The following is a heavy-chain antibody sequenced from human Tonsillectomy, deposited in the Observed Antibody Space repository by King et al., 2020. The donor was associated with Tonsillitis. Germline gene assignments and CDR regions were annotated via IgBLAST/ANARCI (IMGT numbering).Heavy chain of an antibody. V-gene: IGHV3-48*01. CDR1: GFSFSSYS. D-gene: IGHD5-18*01. CDR3: ARELYSYGYNYLDY. Sequence: VQLVESGGGLVQPGGSLRLSCAASGFSFSSYSMNWVRQAPGKGLEWVSYISSSSSTIFSADSMKGRFTISRDNAKNSLYLQMNSLRAEDTAVYHCARELYSYGYNYLDYWGQGTLVTVSS. J-gene: IGHJ4*02. CDR2: ISSSSSTI.